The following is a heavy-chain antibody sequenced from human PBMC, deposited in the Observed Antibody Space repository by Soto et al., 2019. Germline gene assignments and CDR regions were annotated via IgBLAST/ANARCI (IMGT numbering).Heavy chain of an antibody. Sequence: QVQLVQSAAELKKPGASVNVSCMTSGYTFTTYDITWVRQAPGQGLEWMGWINGYSGTTDYAQKFQGRVTMTTDTSRGIAFMELSRLNFDDTGVYFCARKMSGRPKFDWWGQGTLVTVSS. J-gene: IGHJ4*02. CDR2: INGYSGTT. CDR1: GYTFTTYD. D-gene: IGHD3-3*01. V-gene: IGHV1-18*04. CDR3: ARKMSGRPKFDW.